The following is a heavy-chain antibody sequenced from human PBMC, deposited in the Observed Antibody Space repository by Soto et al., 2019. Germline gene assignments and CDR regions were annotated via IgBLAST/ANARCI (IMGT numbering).Heavy chain of an antibody. V-gene: IGHV3-9*01. CDR1: GFTFDDYS. D-gene: IGHD3-10*01. CDR2: ISWNRGSI. J-gene: IGHJ3*02. CDR3: VITDQVDDAFDI. Sequence: EEQLVESGGGLVQPCRSLRLSCAASGFTFDDYSMPWVRQAPGKGLEGVSGISWNRGSIGYSDSVKGRFTISRDNAKNSLYLQMNSLRAEDTALYYCVITDQVDDAFDIWGQGTMVTVSS.